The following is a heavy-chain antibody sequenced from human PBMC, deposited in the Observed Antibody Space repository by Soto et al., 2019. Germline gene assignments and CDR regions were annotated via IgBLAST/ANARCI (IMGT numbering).Heavy chain of an antibody. CDR2: IKPHTGDP. V-gene: IGHV1-2*02. CDR1: GYPLTAFY. CDR3: AREGGAAPGARREWYLAL. Sequence: QVQLVQSGDEVQKSGASVTVSCKTSGYPLTAFYIHWVRQAPGQGLEWMAWIKPHTGDPNTALKFQSRVPMTTDTSINTAFMELTRLSSDDTAVYYCAREGGAAPGARREWYLALWGRGTLVSFSS. J-gene: IGHJ2*01. D-gene: IGHD6-25*01.